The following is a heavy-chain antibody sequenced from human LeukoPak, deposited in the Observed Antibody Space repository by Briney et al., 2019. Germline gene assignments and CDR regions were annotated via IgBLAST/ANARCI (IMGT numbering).Heavy chain of an antibody. CDR2: ISSRGSTI. Sequence: GGSLRLSRAASGFTFSTYEMHWVRQAPGKGLEWVSYISSRGSTIYYADSVTGRFTISRENAKNSRYLQMNSLRAEDTAVYYCVRDSEGLGPFDYWGQGTLVTVSS. CDR1: GFTFSTYE. D-gene: IGHD6-19*01. J-gene: IGHJ4*02. CDR3: VRDSEGLGPFDY. V-gene: IGHV3-48*03.